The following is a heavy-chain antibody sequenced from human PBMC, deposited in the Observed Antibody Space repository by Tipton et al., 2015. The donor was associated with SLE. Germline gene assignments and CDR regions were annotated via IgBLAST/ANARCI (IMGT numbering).Heavy chain of an antibody. Sequence: SLRLSCAASGFTFSQYGMHWVRQAPGKGLEWVAVIYYDGSNHFYADSVKGRFIFSRDNSKNTLFLQMDILTVEDTAVYYCAKGRYSGTLIDFWGQGTLVTVSS. V-gene: IGHV3-33*06. CDR2: IYYDGSNH. D-gene: IGHD1-26*01. CDR1: GFTFSQYG. CDR3: AKGRYSGTLIDF. J-gene: IGHJ4*02.